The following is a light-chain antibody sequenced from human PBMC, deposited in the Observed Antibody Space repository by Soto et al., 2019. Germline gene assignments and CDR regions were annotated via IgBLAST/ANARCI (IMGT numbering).Light chain of an antibody. J-gene: IGLJ1*01. CDR1: SSDVGAYNY. V-gene: IGLV2-8*01. CDR3: TSHAGTINFPYN. Sequence: QSALAQPPSASGSPGQSAPISCTGTSSDVGAYNYVSWYQHHPGKAPTLLVYEVNKRPSGVPDRFSGSKSGNTASLTVSGLQAEDEADYYCTSHAGTINFPYNFGTGTKVTVL. CDR2: EVN.